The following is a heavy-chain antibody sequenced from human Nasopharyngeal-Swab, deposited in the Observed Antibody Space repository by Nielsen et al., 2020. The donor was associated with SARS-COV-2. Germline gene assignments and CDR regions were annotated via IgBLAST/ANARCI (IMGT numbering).Heavy chain of an antibody. J-gene: IGHJ5*02. D-gene: IGHD2-21*01. Sequence: GESLKISCAASGFTFSSYGMHWVRQAPGKGLEWVAVISYDGSNKYYADSVKGRFTISRDNSKNTLYLQMNSLRAEDTALYYCARDVAGADSAWGQGTLVTVSS. CDR3: ARDVAGADSA. CDR2: ISYDGSNK. CDR1: GFTFSSYG. V-gene: IGHV3-30*03.